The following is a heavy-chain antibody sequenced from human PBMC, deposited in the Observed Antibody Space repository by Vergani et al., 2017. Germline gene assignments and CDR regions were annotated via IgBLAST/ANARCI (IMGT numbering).Heavy chain of an antibody. CDR2: ISSSSSYI. Sequence: EVQLVESGGGLVQPGRSLRLSCTASGFTFGDYAMSWFRQAPGKGLEWVSSISSSSSYIYYADSVKGRFTISRDNAKNSLYLQMNSLRAEDTAVYYCAREAGGYYDSSGYANDYWGQGTLVTVSS. J-gene: IGHJ4*02. D-gene: IGHD3-22*01. CDR3: AREAGGYYDSSGYANDY. V-gene: IGHV3-21*01. CDR1: GFTFGDYA.